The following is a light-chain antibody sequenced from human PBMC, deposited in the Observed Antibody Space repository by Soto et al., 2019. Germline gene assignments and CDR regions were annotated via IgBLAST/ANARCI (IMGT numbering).Light chain of an antibody. CDR1: SSDVGAYNY. Sequence: QSVLTQPPSASGSPGQSVTISCTGGSSDVGAYNYVSWLQQHPGKAPKLMIFDVNKRPSGVPDRFSGSKSGNTASLTVSGLQADDEADYYCTSYGGSNNVLFGGGTKVTVL. CDR3: TSYGGSNNVL. V-gene: IGLV2-8*01. J-gene: IGLJ3*02. CDR2: DVN.